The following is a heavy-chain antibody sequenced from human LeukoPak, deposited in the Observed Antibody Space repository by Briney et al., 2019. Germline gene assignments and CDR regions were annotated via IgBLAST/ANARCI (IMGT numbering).Heavy chain of an antibody. Sequence: GGSLRLSCEASGFAFNSYTITWVRQAPGKELESVSSITSRSSHIYIADSVKGRFTISRDNAKNSLFLQMSSLRVEDTAVYYCARVAQGATTENYFYYYMDVWGKGTTVTVSS. CDR1: GFAFNSYT. CDR2: ITSRSSHI. V-gene: IGHV3-21*01. D-gene: IGHD4-11*01. J-gene: IGHJ6*03. CDR3: ARVAQGATTENYFYYYMDV.